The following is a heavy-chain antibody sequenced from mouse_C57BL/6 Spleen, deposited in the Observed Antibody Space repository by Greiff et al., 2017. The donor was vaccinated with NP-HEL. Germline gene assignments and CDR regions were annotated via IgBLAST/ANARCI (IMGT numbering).Heavy chain of an antibody. CDR3: ARQPQDY. J-gene: IGHJ2*01. Sequence: DVKLVESGGDLVKPGGSLKLSCAASGFTFSSYGMSWVRQTPDKRLEWVATISSGGSYTYYPDSVKGRFTISRDNAKNTLYLQMSSLKSEDTAMYYCARQPQDYWGQGTTLTVSS. CDR1: GFTFSSYG. CDR2: ISSGGSYT. V-gene: IGHV5-6*02.